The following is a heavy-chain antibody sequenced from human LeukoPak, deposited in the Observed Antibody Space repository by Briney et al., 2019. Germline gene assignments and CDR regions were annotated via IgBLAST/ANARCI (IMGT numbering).Heavy chain of an antibody. CDR2: IYSDGSRT. J-gene: IGHJ6*02. V-gene: IGHV3-33*01. D-gene: IGHD3-10*01. CDR1: GFTFTTHG. Sequence: GGSLRLSCAASGFTFTTHGFHWVRQAPGKGLEWVALIYSDGSRTYYVDSVKGRFTVSRDDSKNTLFLQMDSLRPDDTAVYYCARDNARGRLAVWGLGTTVTVSS. CDR3: ARDNARGRLAV.